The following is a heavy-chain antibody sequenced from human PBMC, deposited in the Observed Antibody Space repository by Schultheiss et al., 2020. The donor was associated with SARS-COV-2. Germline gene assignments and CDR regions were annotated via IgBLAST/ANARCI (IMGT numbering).Heavy chain of an antibody. CDR3: ARAGYSSSNWFDP. J-gene: IGHJ5*02. Sequence: ASVKVSCKASGGTFSSYAISWVRQAPGQGLEWMGGINPNSGGTNYAQKFQGRVTMTTDTSTSTAYMELRSLRSDDTAVYYCARAGYSSSNWFDPWGQGTLVTVSS. CDR1: GGTFSSYA. D-gene: IGHD6-6*01. CDR2: INPNSGGT. V-gene: IGHV1-18*01.